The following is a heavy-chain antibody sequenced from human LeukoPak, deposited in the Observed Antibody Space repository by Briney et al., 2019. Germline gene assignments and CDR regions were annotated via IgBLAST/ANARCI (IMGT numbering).Heavy chain of an antibody. Sequence: PGGSLRVSCAASGFTFSSYAMSWVRQAPGKGLEWVSGFSVNSNSAYYADSVKGRFTLSRDNPKNTLFLQMNSLRAEDTALYYCANGVTSSVTPAYDFWGQGTLVTVSS. D-gene: IGHD4-17*01. CDR1: GFTFSSYA. CDR2: FSVNSNSA. J-gene: IGHJ4*02. V-gene: IGHV3-23*01. CDR3: ANGVTSSVTPAYDF.